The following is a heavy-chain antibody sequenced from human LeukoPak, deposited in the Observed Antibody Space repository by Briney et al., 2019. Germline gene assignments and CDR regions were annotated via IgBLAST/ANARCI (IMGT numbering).Heavy chain of an antibody. CDR1: GYTFTSYG. CDR3: ARDSGGYCSSTSCYRAVANPGYFDY. V-gene: IGHV1-18*01. CDR2: ISAYNGNT. Sequence: ASVKVSCKASGYTFTSYGISWVRQAPGQGLEWMGWISAYNGNTNYAQKLQGRVTMTTDTSTSTAYMELRSLRSDDTAVYYCARDSGGYCSSTSCYRAVANPGYFDYWGQGTLVTVSS. J-gene: IGHJ4*02. D-gene: IGHD2-2*03.